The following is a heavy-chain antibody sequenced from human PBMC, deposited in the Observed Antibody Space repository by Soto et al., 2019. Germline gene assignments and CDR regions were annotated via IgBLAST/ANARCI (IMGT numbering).Heavy chain of an antibody. V-gene: IGHV3-33*01. CDR3: ARAQTPWSGYYRPRTLLEGVSV. D-gene: IGHD3-3*01. Sequence: GGSLRLSCAASGFTFSSYGMHWVRQAPGKGLEWVAVIWYDGSNKYYADSVKGRFTISRDNSKNTLYLQMNSLRAEDTAVYYCARAQTPWSGYYRPRTLLEGVSVWGQGTLVTVSS. CDR1: GFTFSSYG. CDR2: IWYDGSNK. J-gene: IGHJ4*02.